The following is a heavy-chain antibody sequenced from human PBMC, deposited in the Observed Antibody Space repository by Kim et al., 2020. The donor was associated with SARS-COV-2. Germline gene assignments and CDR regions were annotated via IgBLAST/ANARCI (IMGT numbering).Heavy chain of an antibody. Sequence: KGRFTISRDNAKNSLYLQMNSLRAEDTAVYYCARGTQNLFGVVARYGMDVWGQGTTVTVSS. V-gene: IGHV3-11*06. CDR3: ARGTQNLFGVVARYGMDV. J-gene: IGHJ6*02. D-gene: IGHD3-3*01.